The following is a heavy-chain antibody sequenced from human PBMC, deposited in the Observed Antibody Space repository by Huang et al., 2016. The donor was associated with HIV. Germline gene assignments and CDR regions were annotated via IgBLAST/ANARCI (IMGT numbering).Heavy chain of an antibody. V-gene: IGHV4-59*02. CDR2: VYDSGTT. D-gene: IGHD6-19*01. J-gene: IGHJ5*02. Sequence: QVRLQESGPGLVTPSETLSLSCPVSGDSVSSPYWGWIRHPPGKGLEGIGTVYDSGTTKYDPRLKSRITISVDTSKNGFSLNITSVSAADTAMYFCVRDQGRLAVGGIDNWFDPWGQGALVTVSS. CDR1: GDSVSSPY. CDR3: VRDQGRLAVGGIDNWFDP.